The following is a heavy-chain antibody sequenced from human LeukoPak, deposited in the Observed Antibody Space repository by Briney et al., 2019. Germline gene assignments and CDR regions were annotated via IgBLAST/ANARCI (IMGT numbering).Heavy chain of an antibody. CDR1: GGSISSYY. D-gene: IGHD6-6*01. CDR3: ARNNRGSSPNYYYYMDV. Sequence: SETLSLTCTVSGGSISSYYWSWIRQPAGKGLEWIGRIYTSGSTNYNPSLKSRVTMSVDTSKNQFSLKLSSVTAADTAVYYCARNNRGSSPNYYYYMDVWGKGTTVTVSS. CDR2: IYTSGST. J-gene: IGHJ6*03. V-gene: IGHV4-4*07.